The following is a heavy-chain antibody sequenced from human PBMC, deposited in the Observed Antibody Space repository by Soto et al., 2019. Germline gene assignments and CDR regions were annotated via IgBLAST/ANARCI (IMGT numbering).Heavy chain of an antibody. V-gene: IGHV3-11*01. CDR2: ISSSGSTI. CDR3: AKEGHTSGRCGCFNI. J-gene: IGHJ3*02. CDR1: GFTFSDYY. Sequence: GGSLRLSCAASGFTFSDYYMSWIRQAPGKGLEWVSYISSSGSTIYYADSVKGRFTISRDNAKNSLYLQMNSLRAEDTAVYFCAKEGHTSGRCGCFNIWGQGTMVTVSS. D-gene: IGHD6-19*01.